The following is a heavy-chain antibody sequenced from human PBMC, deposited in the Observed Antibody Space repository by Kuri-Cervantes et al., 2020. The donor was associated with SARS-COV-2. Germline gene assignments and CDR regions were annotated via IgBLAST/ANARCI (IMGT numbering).Heavy chain of an antibody. Sequence: ASVKVSCKASGYTFTSYGISWVRQAPGQGLEWMGWISAYNGNTNYAQKLQGGVTMTTDTSTSTVYMELSSLRSEDTAVYYCAGTSGSHPVFDYWGQGTLVTVSS. CDR2: ISAYNGNT. J-gene: IGHJ4*02. CDR3: AGTSGSHPVFDY. D-gene: IGHD3-10*01. CDR1: GYTFTSYG. V-gene: IGHV1-18*01.